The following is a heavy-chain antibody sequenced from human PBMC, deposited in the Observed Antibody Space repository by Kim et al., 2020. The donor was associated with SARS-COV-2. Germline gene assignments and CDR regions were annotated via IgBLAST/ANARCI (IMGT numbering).Heavy chain of an antibody. V-gene: IGHV1-69*04. D-gene: IGHD4-17*01. J-gene: IGHJ4*02. Sequence: NYAEKFQGRVRLTADKSATTAYMELSSLRSDDTAVYYCARDDYGDRKIDYWGQGSLLTVSS. CDR3: ARDDYGDRKIDY.